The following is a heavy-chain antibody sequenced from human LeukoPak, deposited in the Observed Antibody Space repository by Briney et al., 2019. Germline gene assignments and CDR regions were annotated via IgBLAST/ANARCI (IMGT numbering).Heavy chain of an antibody. Sequence: PSETLSLTCTVSGGSISSYYWSWIRQPPGKGLEWIGYIYYSGSNNYNPSLKSRVTISIDTTKNQFSLKLSSVTAADTAVYYCARDSGMVALDYWGQGTLVTVSS. CDR2: IYYSGSN. V-gene: IGHV4-59*01. CDR3: ARDSGMVALDY. D-gene: IGHD1-26*01. J-gene: IGHJ4*02. CDR1: GGSISSYY.